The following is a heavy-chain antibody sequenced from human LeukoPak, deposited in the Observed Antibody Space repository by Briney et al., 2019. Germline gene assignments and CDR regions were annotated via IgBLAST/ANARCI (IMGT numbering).Heavy chain of an antibody. V-gene: IGHV4-4*07. Sequence: SETLSLTCTVSGGSISSYYWSWFRQPAGKGLEWIGRFYTSGSTNYSPSLESRVTMSVDTSKNQFSLRLSSVTGADTAVYYCARLTSSSGLFVLDYWGQGTLVTVSS. D-gene: IGHD6-19*01. J-gene: IGHJ4*02. CDR2: FYTSGST. CDR1: GGSISSYY. CDR3: ARLTSSSGLFVLDY.